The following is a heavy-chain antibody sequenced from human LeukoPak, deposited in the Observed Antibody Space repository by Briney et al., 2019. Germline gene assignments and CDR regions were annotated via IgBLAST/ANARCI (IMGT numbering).Heavy chain of an antibody. CDR1: GFTFSSYA. Sequence: GGSLRLSCAASGFTFSSYAMSWVRQAPGKGLEWVSSLSASGGDTFYAESVKGRFTISRDNSKNTLFLQMNSLRAEDTAVYYCAKRDKGSGNYYNHFDYWGQGTLVTVSS. CDR3: AKRDKGSGNYYNHFDY. J-gene: IGHJ4*02. V-gene: IGHV3-23*01. D-gene: IGHD3-10*01. CDR2: LSASGGDT.